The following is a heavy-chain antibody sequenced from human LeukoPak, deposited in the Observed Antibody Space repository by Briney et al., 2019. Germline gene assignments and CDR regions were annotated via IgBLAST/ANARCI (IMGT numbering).Heavy chain of an antibody. CDR3: ARGDIAVAGNDDGDFDY. D-gene: IGHD6-19*01. CDR2: INHSGST. CDR1: GGSISSSSYC. Sequence: SETLSLTCTVSGGSISSSSYCWGWIRQPPGKGLEWIGEINHSGSTNYNPSLKSRVTISVDTSKNQFSLKLSSVTAADTAAYYCARGDIAVAGNDDGDFDYWGQGTLVTVSS. J-gene: IGHJ4*02. V-gene: IGHV4-39*07.